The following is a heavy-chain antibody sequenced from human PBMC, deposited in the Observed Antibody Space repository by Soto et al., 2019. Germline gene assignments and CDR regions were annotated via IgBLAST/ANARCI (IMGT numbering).Heavy chain of an antibody. CDR3: ARDPAEPGGWFDP. J-gene: IGHJ5*02. CDR2: IYYSGST. V-gene: IGHV4-30-4*01. D-gene: IGHD3-10*01. CDR1: GGSISSGDYY. Sequence: PSETLSLTCTVSGGSISSGDYYWSWIRQPPGKGLEWIGYIYYSGSTYYNPSLKSRVTISVDTSKNQFSLKLSSVPAADKAVYYCARDPAEPGGWFDPWGQGTLVTVS.